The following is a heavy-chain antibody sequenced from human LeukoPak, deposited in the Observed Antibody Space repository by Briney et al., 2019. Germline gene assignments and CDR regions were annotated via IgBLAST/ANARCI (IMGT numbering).Heavy chain of an antibody. D-gene: IGHD3-10*01. Sequence: GGSLRLSCAASGFTFNNAWMNWVRQAPGKGLEWVGRVKSKTDGGTTDYAALVEGRFTISRDDSKNTLYLQMNSLRAEDTAVYYCAREYGSGSYFHYYYYYGMDVWGQGTTVTVSS. V-gene: IGHV3-15*07. J-gene: IGHJ6*02. CDR3: AREYGSGSYFHYYYYYGMDV. CDR1: GFTFNNAW. CDR2: VKSKTDGGTT.